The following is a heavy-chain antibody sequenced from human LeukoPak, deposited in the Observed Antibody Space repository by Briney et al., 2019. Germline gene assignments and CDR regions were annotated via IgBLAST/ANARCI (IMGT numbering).Heavy chain of an antibody. CDR1: GGSLSGSY. Sequence: SETLSLTCAVYGGSLSGSYWSWIRQPPGKGLEWIGEINHVGSTTYNPSLKSRVTISVDTSKNHFSLKLSSVTAADTAVFYCARGGPSYAYDGSGYYHSSAGYKPWGQGTLVTVSS. CDR3: ARGGPSYAYDGSGYYHSSAGYKP. D-gene: IGHD3-22*01. V-gene: IGHV4-34*01. J-gene: IGHJ3*01. CDR2: INHVGST.